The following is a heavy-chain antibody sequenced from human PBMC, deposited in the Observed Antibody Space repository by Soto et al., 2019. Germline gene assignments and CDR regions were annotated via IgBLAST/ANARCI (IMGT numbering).Heavy chain of an antibody. V-gene: IGHV4-34*01. D-gene: IGHD2-15*01. J-gene: IGHJ4*02. CDR3: ARGSGESDE. CDR2: INHSGNT. Sequence: SETLSLTCAVWGASLSENYCNLLRQPPGKGLEWIGEINHSGNTNYNPSLRSRVTISIDTSKNQLYLNLRSVSAADTAVYYCARGSGESDEWGQGT. CDR1: GASLSENY.